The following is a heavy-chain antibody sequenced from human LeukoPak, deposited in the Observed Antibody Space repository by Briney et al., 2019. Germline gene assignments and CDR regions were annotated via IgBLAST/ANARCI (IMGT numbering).Heavy chain of an antibody. V-gene: IGHV6-1*01. Sequence: SQTLSLTCAISGDSFSSNCAAWNWIRQSPSRGLGWLGRTYYRSKWYNDYAVSVKSRITINPDTSKNQFSLQLNSVTPEDTAVYYCAREVGLGYSYGTDGMDVWGQGTTVTVSS. J-gene: IGHJ6*02. CDR1: GDSFSSNCAA. CDR3: AREVGLGYSYGTDGMDV. D-gene: IGHD5-18*01. CDR2: TYYRSKWYN.